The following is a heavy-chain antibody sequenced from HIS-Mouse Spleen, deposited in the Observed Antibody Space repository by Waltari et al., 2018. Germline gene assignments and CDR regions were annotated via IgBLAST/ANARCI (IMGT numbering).Heavy chain of an antibody. CDR3: AREIPYSSSWYDWYFDL. D-gene: IGHD6-13*01. V-gene: IGHV4-39*07. CDR1: GGSISSSSYY. Sequence: QLQLQESGPGLVNPSETLALTCTVSGGSISSSSYYWVWIGRPPGKGLEWIGSIYYSGRTYYNPSLKRRVTISVDTTKNQFSLKLSSVTAADTAVYYCAREIPYSSSWYDWYFDLWGRGTLVTVSS. J-gene: IGHJ2*01. CDR2: IYYSGRT.